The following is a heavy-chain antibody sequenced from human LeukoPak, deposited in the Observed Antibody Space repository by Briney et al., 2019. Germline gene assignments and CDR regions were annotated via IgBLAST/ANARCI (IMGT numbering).Heavy chain of an antibody. J-gene: IGHJ4*02. D-gene: IGHD3-22*01. CDR1: GYTFTSYD. CDR2: MNPNSGNT. V-gene: IGHV1-8*03. CDR3: ARDLAGGYYPNFDY. Sequence: GASVKVSCKASGYTFTSYDINWVRQATGQGLEWMGWMNPNSGNTGYAQKFQGRVTITRNTSISTAYMELSSLRSEDTAVYYCARDLAGGYYPNFDYWGQGTLVTVSS.